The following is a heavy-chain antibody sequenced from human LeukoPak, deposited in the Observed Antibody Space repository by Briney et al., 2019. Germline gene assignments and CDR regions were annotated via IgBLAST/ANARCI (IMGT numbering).Heavy chain of an antibody. CDR3: ASEDQDYYDSSGYGWFDP. CDR1: GYTFTGYY. V-gene: IGHV1-2*02. Sequence: GASVKVSCKASGYTFTGYYMHWVRQAPGQGLEWMGWINPNSGGTNYAQKFQGRVTMTRDTSISTAYMELSRLRSDDTAVYYCASEDQDYYDSSGYGWFDPWGQGTLVTVSS. J-gene: IGHJ5*02. D-gene: IGHD3-22*01. CDR2: INPNSGGT.